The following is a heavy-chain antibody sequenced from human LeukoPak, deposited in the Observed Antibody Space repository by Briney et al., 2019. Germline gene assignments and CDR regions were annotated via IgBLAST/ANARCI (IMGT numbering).Heavy chain of an antibody. J-gene: IGHJ4*02. Sequence: PSETLSLTCSVSGYSISSGYYWGWIRQPPGKGLECIGIIYYSGSTYSNPSLKSRVTISVDTSKNQFSLKLSSVTAADTAVYYCARVRYCSSTSCHPFDYWGQGTLVTVSS. D-gene: IGHD2-2*01. CDR3: ARVRYCSSTSCHPFDY. V-gene: IGHV4-38-2*02. CDR2: IYYSGST. CDR1: GYSISSGYY.